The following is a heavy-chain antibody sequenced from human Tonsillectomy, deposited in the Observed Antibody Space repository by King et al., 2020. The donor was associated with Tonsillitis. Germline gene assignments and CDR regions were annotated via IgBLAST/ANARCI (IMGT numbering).Heavy chain of an antibody. D-gene: IGHD6-19*01. Sequence: DVQLVEFGGGLVQPGRSLRLSCTVSGFTFGDYAMTWVRQAPGKGLEWVGFIRSKAYGGTTEYAASVKGRFTISRDDSKSIAYLQMNSLKTEDTAVYYCTRVVGYIAVAPYGARFWFDPWGQGTLVTVSS. J-gene: IGHJ5*02. CDR3: TRVVGYIAVAPYGARFWFDP. CDR1: GFTFGDYA. V-gene: IGHV3-49*04. CDR2: IRSKAYGGTT.